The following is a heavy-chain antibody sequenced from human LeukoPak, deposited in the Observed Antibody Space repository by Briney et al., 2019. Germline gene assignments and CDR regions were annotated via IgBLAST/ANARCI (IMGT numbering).Heavy chain of an antibody. V-gene: IGHV4-30-2*01. CDR3: ARDSGDYDSSGFWYFDL. CDR2: IYHSGST. Sequence: PSQTLSLTCAVSGGSISSGGYSWSWIRQPPGKGLEWIGYIYHSGSTYHNPSLKSRVTISVDRSKNQFSLKLSSVTAADTAVYYCARDSGDYDSSGFWYFDLWGRGTLVTVSS. D-gene: IGHD3-22*01. J-gene: IGHJ2*01. CDR1: GGSISSGGYS.